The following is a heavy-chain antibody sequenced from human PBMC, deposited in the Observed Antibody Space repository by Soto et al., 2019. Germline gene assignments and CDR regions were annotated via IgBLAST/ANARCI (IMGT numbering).Heavy chain of an antibody. D-gene: IGHD3-16*02. V-gene: IGHV1-46*03. Sequence: GASLKVSCKTSGYDFTRYFIHWVRQAPGQGLEWMVKVNPTGGSPTFGQKFQGRVTVTTDTSTSTVYMELSSLRSDDTAVYYCSRDLSPYWGQGTLVTVSS. J-gene: IGHJ4*02. CDR1: GYDFTRYF. CDR2: VNPTGGSP. CDR3: SRDLSPY.